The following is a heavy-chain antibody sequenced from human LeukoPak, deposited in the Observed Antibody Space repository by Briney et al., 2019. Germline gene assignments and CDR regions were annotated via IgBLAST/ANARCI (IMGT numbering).Heavy chain of an antibody. Sequence: ASVKVPCKGSGYTFSGYYMHWVRQAPGQGLEWMGWINPNSGTTNYAQKFQGRVTVTRDTSTSTAYMELSRLESDDTAVYYCARDLMTTPTWDFDYWGQGTLVTVAS. D-gene: IGHD3-16*01. CDR1: GYTFSGYY. CDR3: ARDLMTTPTWDFDY. J-gene: IGHJ4*02. CDR2: INPNSGTT. V-gene: IGHV1-2*02.